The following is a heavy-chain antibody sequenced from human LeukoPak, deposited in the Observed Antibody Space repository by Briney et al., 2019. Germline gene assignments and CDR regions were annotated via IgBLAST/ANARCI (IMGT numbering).Heavy chain of an antibody. V-gene: IGHV3-23*01. CDR1: GFTFSSYA. CDR2: IGASGGRT. Sequence: GGSLRLSCATSGFTFSSYAMSWVRQAPGKGLEWVSGIGASGGRTYYVDSVRGRFTISRDNSKNTLYLQMNSLRAEDTAVHYCARETDNNSWSWDIWGQGTMVTVSS. CDR3: ARETDNNSWSWDI. J-gene: IGHJ3*02. D-gene: IGHD6-13*01.